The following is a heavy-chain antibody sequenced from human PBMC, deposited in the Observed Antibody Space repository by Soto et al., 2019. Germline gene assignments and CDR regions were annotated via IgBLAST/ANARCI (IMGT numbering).Heavy chain of an antibody. V-gene: IGHV3-53*01. D-gene: IGHD6-13*01. J-gene: IGHJ4*02. Sequence: VGSLRLSCAASGFTVSSNYMSWVRQAPGEGLEWVSVIYSGGSTYYADSVKGRFTISRDNSKNTLYLQMNSLRAEDAAVYYCAGGIAAAASDYWGQGTLVTVSS. CDR2: IYSGGST. CDR3: AGGIAAAASDY. CDR1: GFTVSSNY.